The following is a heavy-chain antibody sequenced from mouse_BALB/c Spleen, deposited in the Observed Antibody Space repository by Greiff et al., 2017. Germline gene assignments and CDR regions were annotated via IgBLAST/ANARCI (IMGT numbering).Heavy chain of an antibody. CDR1: GFTFSDYY. D-gene: IGHD2-2*01. V-gene: IGHV5-4*02. CDR2: ISDGGSYT. J-gene: IGHJ4*01. Sequence: EVHLVESGGGLVKPGGSLKLSCAASGFTFSDYYMYWVRQTPEKRLEWVATISDGGSYTYYPDSVKGRFTISRDNAKNNLYLQMSSLKSEDTAMYYCARVGFYAMDYWGQGTSVTVSS. CDR3: ARVGFYAMDY.